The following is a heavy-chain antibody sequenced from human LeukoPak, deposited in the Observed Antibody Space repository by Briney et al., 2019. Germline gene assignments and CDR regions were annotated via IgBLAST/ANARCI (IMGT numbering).Heavy chain of an antibody. V-gene: IGHV3-23*01. CDR3: AKEGGGTLVRRKYYFDY. CDR2: LGGSGIGT. Sequence: GGSLRLSCAASGFTFSSYAMSWVRQDPRKGLEWVSVLGGSGIGTYYADSVKGRFTISRDNSKNTLYLQMNSLRAEDTAVYFCAKEGGGTLVRRKYYFDYWGQGTLVTVSS. CDR1: GFTFSSYA. J-gene: IGHJ4*02. D-gene: IGHD6-6*01.